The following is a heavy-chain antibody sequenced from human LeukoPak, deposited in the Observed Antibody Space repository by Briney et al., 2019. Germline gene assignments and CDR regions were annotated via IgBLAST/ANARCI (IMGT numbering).Heavy chain of an antibody. CDR1: GYTFTGYY. Sequence: ASVKVSCKAPGYTFTGYYMHWVRQAPGQGLEWMGWINPNSGGTNYAQKFQGWVTMTRDTSISTAYMELSRLRSDDTAVYYCARDKGYDILTGYYVPTPFDYWGQGTLVTVSS. V-gene: IGHV1-2*04. CDR3: ARDKGYDILTGYYVPTPFDY. J-gene: IGHJ4*02. D-gene: IGHD3-9*01. CDR2: INPNSGGT.